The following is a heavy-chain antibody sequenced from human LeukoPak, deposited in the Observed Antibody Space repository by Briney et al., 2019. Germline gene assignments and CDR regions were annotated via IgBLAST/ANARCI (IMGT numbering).Heavy chain of an antibody. J-gene: IGHJ6*02. D-gene: IGHD3-22*01. Sequence: GGSLRLSCAASGFTFSSYAMSWVRQAPGKGLEWVSAISGSGGSTYYADSVKGRFTISRDNSKNTLYLQMNSLRAEDTAVYYCAVGGNYYDSSGYLLAGMDVWGQGTTVTVSS. CDR1: GFTFSSYA. V-gene: IGHV3-23*01. CDR2: ISGSGGST. CDR3: AVGGNYYDSSGYLLAGMDV.